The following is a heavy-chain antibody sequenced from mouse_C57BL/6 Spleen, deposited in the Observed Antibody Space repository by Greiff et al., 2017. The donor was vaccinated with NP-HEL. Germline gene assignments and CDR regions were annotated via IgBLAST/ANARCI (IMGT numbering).Heavy chain of an antibody. D-gene: IGHD2-2*01. J-gene: IGHJ4*01. CDR1: GYTFTSYW. Sequence: QVQLQQPGAELVKPGASVKMSCKASGYTFTSYWITWVKQRPGQGLEWIGDIYPGSGSTNYNEKFKSKATLTVDTSSSTAYMQLSSLTSEDSAVYYCALAYMVTTGAMDYWGQGTTVTVSS. CDR3: ALAYMVTTGAMDY. CDR2: IYPGSGST. V-gene: IGHV1-55*01.